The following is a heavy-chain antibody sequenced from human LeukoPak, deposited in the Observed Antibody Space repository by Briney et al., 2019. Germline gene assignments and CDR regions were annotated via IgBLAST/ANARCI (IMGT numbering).Heavy chain of an antibody. CDR3: ARGRGRIAVAGLSFDY. Sequence: ASVKVSCKASGYTFTSYYMHWVRQAPGQGLEWMGIINPSGGSTSYAQKFQGRVTMTGDMSTSTVYMELSSLRSEDTAVYYCARGRGRIAVAGLSFDYWGQGTLVTVSS. CDR1: GYTFTSYY. V-gene: IGHV1-46*01. D-gene: IGHD6-19*01. J-gene: IGHJ4*02. CDR2: INPSGGST.